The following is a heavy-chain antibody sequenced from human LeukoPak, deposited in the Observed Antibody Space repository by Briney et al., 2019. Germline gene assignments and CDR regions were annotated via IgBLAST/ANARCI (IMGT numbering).Heavy chain of an antibody. CDR3: ARDRGGNYMDV. CDR2: IYSSGAT. D-gene: IGHD2-15*01. J-gene: IGHJ6*03. V-gene: IGHV4-59*01. Sequence: SETLSLTCTVSGGSISGYYWSWIRQPPGKGLDRIGYIYSSGATNYNPSLKSRVTISVDTSKNQFSLKLSSVTAADTAVYYCARDRGGNYMDVWGNGTTVTVSS. CDR1: GGSISGYY.